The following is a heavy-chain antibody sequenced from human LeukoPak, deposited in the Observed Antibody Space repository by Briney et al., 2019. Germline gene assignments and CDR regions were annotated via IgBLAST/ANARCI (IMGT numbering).Heavy chain of an antibody. CDR2: IYTSGST. CDR1: GGSISSYY. D-gene: IGHD3-22*01. Sequence: PSETLSLTCTVSGGSISSYYWSWIRQPAGKGLEWIGRIYTSGSTNYNPSLKSRVTMSVDTSKNQFSLKLSSVTAADTAVYYCARDRLGGYYYDSSGYYGFDYWGQGTLVTVSS. CDR3: ARDRLGGYYYDSSGYYGFDY. J-gene: IGHJ4*02. V-gene: IGHV4-4*07.